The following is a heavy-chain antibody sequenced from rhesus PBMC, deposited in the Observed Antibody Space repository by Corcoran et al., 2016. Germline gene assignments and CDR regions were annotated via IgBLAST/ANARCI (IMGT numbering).Heavy chain of an antibody. Sequence: QVQLQESGPGLVKPSETLSLTCAVSGYSISSGYAWTWIRQPPGRGLEWVGNIGGSGVITNSTPALKSLVTISKDPSKNRFSLQLMSVTAADTAVYYCARTDYCTGSGCYATDSWGQGVLVTVSS. D-gene: IGHD2-21*01. CDR3: ARTDYCTGSGCYATDS. J-gene: IGHJ4*01. CDR1: GYSISSGYA. V-gene: IGHV4-127*01. CDR2: IGGSGVIT.